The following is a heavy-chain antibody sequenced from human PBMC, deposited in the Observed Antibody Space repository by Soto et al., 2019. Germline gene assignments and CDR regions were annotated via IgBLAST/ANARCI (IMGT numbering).Heavy chain of an antibody. CDR1: GFSLSTSGVG. V-gene: IGHV2-5*02. D-gene: IGHD3-10*01. CDR2: IYWDDDK. CDR3: ARTETYYYGSGRYYNDY. Sequence: SGPTLVNPTQTLTLTCTFSGFSLSTSGVGVGWIRQPPGKALEWLALIYWDDDKRYSPSLKSRLTITKDTSKNQVVLTMTNMDPVDTATYYCARTETYYYGSGRYYNDYWGQGTLVTVAS. J-gene: IGHJ4*02.